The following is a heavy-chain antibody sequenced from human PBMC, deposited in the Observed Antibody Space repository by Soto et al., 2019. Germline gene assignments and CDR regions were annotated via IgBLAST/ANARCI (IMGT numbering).Heavy chain of an antibody. Sequence: ASVKVSCKASGYTFTNYGVAWVRQAPGHGLEWLGWISGYNGNTNYAQKFQGRVTLTRDAATSTAYMELKILRPDDTATYFCAKPLVIPSNRRGLGTHNWFILWGQGSPVTVSS. CDR1: GYTFTNYG. V-gene: IGHV1-18*01. CDR3: AKPLVIPSNRRGLGTHNWFIL. D-gene: IGHD3-16*02. J-gene: IGHJ5*02. CDR2: ISGYNGNT.